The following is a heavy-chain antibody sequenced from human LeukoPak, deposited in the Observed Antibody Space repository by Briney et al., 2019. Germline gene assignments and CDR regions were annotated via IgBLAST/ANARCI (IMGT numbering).Heavy chain of an antibody. V-gene: IGHV3-21*03. CDR1: GFTFSSYS. Sequence: GGSLRLSCAASGFTFSSYSMNWVRQAPGKGLEWVSSISSSSSYIYYADSVKGRFTISRDNAKNSLYLQMNSLKTEDTAVYYCTRDRFYVWFDPWGQGTLVTVSS. CDR3: TRDRFYVWFDP. CDR2: ISSSSSYI. J-gene: IGHJ5*02. D-gene: IGHD3-16*01.